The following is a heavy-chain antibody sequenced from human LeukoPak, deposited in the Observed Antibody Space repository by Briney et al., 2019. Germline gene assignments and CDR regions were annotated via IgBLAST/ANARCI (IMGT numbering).Heavy chain of an antibody. CDR2: INHSGST. Sequence: PSETLSLTCAVYGGSFSGYYWSWIRQPPGKGLELIGEINHSGSTNYNPSLKSRVTISVDTSKNQFSLKLSSVTAADTAVYYSARAYCGGDCYSPLGYFDYWGQGTLVTVSS. D-gene: IGHD2-21*02. CDR3: ARAYCGGDCYSPLGYFDY. J-gene: IGHJ4*02. CDR1: GGSFSGYY. V-gene: IGHV4-34*01.